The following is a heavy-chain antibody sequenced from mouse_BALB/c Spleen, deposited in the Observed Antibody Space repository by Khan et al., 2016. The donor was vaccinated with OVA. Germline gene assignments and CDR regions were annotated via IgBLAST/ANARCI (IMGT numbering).Heavy chain of an antibody. V-gene: IGHV9-3-1*01. J-gene: IGHJ4*01. Sequence: QIQLVQSGPDLKKPGETVKISCKAPGYTFTNYGINWVKQAPGKGLKWMGWIYTYTGEPTYADDFKGRFAFSLETSASTAYLQINNLKNEDTATYFCARGGRRAMDYWGQGTSVTVSS. D-gene: IGHD3-3*01. CDR1: GYTFTNYG. CDR3: ARGGRRAMDY. CDR2: IYTYTGEP.